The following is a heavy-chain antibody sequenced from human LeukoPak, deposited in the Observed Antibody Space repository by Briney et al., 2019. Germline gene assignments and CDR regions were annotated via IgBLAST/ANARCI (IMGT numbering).Heavy chain of an antibody. CDR3: ARDRYSYGQNEFDY. V-gene: IGHV3-30*03. CDR1: GFTFSSYG. CDR2: ISYDGSNK. J-gene: IGHJ4*02. Sequence: GGSLRLSCAASGFTFSSYGMHWVRQAPGKGLEWVAVISYDGSNKYYADSVKGRFTISRDNSKNTLYLQMNSLRAEDTAVYYCARDRYSYGQNEFDYWGQGTLVTVSS. D-gene: IGHD5-18*01.